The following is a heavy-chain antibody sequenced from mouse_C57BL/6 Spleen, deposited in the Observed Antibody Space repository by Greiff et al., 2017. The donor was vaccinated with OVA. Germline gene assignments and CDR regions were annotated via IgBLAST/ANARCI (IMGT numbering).Heavy chain of an antibody. J-gene: IGHJ4*01. CDR1: GYTFTSYW. Sequence: QVQLQQPGAELVRPGTSVKLSCKASGYTFTSYWMHWVKQRPGQGLEWIGVIDPSDSYTNYNQKFKGKATLTVDTSSSTAYMQLSSLTSEDSAVYYCARCMITTDYYAMDYWGQGTSVTVSS. CDR2: IDPSDSYT. CDR3: ARCMITTDYYAMDY. D-gene: IGHD2-4*01. V-gene: IGHV1-59*01.